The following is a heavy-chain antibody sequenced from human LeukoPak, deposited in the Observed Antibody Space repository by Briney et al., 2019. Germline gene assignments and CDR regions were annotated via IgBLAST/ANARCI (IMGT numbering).Heavy chain of an antibody. D-gene: IGHD6-13*01. CDR1: GFTFSSYA. Sequence: PGGSLRLSCAASGFTFSSYAMNWVRQAPGRGLEWVSGISGNGGNTYFADSVKGRFTISRDNSKNTLYLQMNSLRGDDTAVYYCAKGPINVIAAGDWYFDLWGRGTLVTVSS. V-gene: IGHV3-23*01. CDR3: AKGPINVIAAGDWYFDL. J-gene: IGHJ2*01. CDR2: ISGNGGNT.